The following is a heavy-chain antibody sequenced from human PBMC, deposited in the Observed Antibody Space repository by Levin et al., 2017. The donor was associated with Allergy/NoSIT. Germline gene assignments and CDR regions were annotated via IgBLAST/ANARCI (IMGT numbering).Heavy chain of an antibody. D-gene: IGHD3-10*01. CDR2: ISYDGSNK. Sequence: PGGSLRLSCAASGFTFSSYAMHWVRQAPGKGLEWVAVISYDGSNKYYADSVKGRFTISRDNSKNTLYLQMNSLRAEDTAVYYCARAHKHKDMVRGATGGYWGQGTLVTVSS. V-gene: IGHV3-30-3*01. CDR3: ARAHKHKDMVRGATGGY. CDR1: GFTFSSYA. J-gene: IGHJ4*02.